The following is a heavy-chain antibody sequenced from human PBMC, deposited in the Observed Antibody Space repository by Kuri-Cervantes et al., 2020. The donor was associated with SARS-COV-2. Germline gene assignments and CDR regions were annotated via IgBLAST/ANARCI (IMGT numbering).Heavy chain of an antibody. CDR3: ARRAKHWYFDL. J-gene: IGHJ2*01. Sequence: LRLSCTVSGGSISSGSYYRSWIRQPAGKGLEWIGRIYTSGSSNYNPSLKSRVTISVDTSKNQFSLKLSSATAADTAVYYCARRAKHWYFDLWGRGTLVTVSS. V-gene: IGHV4-61*02. D-gene: IGHD4/OR15-4a*01. CDR2: IYTSGSS. CDR1: GGSISSGSYY.